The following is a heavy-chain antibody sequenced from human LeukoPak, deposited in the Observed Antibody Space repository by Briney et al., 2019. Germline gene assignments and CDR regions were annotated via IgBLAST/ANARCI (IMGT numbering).Heavy chain of an antibody. D-gene: IGHD2-21*01. CDR1: GGSISRYY. CDR3: ARRDLNGAHFDF. V-gene: IGHV4-59*08. Sequence: SETLSLTCSVSGGSISRYYWTWIRQPPGKGLEWIGNIYYSGSTNYSPSLKSRVTISVDTSRNQFSLKLSSVTAADTAVYYCARRDLNGAHFDFWGQGTLLTVSS. CDR2: IYYSGST. J-gene: IGHJ4*02.